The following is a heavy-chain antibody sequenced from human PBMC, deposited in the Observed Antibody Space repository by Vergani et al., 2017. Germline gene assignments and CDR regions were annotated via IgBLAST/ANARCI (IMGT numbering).Heavy chain of an antibody. D-gene: IGHD3-10*01. Sequence: QVQLQESGPGLVKPSQTLSLTCTVSGGSISSGSYYWSWIRQPAGKGLGWMGRIYTSGSTNYNPSLKSRVTISVDTSKNQFSLTLSTVTAADTAVYYCARGGMVRGVIQNWFDPGGQGTLVTVSS. V-gene: IGHV4-61*02. CDR2: IYTSGST. CDR3: ARGGMVRGVIQNWFDP. CDR1: GGSISSGSYY. J-gene: IGHJ5*02.